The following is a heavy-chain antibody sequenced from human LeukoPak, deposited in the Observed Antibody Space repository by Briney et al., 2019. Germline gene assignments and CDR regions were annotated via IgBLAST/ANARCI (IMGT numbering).Heavy chain of an antibody. CDR3: ARGDMTFSN. CDR1: GGSISSYY. CDR2: IYYSGST. V-gene: IGHV4-59*01. Sequence: SETLSLTCTVSGGSISSYYWSWLRQPPGKGLEWIGHIYYSGSTNYNPSLKSRVTISVDRSKNQFSLKVTSVTAADTAVYYCARGDMTFSNWGQGTLVTVSS. J-gene: IGHJ4*02. D-gene: IGHD2-15*01.